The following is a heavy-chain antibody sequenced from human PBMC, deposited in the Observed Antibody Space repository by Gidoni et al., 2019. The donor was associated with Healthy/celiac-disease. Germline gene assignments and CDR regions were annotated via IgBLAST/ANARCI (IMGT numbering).Heavy chain of an antibody. Sequence: QLQLQESGPGLVKPSETLSLTCTVSGGSISSSSYYWGWIRQPPGKGLEWIGSIYYSGSTYYNPSLKSRVTISVDTSKNQFSLKLSSVTAADTAVYHCARLYYDILTGYQDYFDYWGQGTLVTVSS. V-gene: IGHV4-39*01. CDR1: GGSISSSSYY. CDR2: IYYSGST. J-gene: IGHJ4*02. D-gene: IGHD3-9*01. CDR3: ARLYYDILTGYQDYFDY.